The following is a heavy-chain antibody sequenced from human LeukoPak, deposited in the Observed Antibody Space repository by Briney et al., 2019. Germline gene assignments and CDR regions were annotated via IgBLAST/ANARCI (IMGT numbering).Heavy chain of an antibody. Sequence: ASVKVSCKASGYTFTSYGISWVRQAPGQGLEWMGWISAYNGNTNYAQKLQGRVTMTTDTSTSTAYMELRSLRSDDTAVYYCARGAPIVVVPAAMDYYYMEVWGKGTTVTVSS. CDR2: ISAYNGNT. CDR3: ARGAPIVVVPAAMDYYYMEV. V-gene: IGHV1-18*01. CDR1: GYTFTSYG. J-gene: IGHJ6*03. D-gene: IGHD2-2*01.